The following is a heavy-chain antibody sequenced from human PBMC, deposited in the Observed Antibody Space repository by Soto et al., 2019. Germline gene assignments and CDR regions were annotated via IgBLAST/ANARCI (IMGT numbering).Heavy chain of an antibody. CDR3: AKGSKTKPLFGVVIGYFDY. D-gene: IGHD3-3*01. CDR2: ISGSGGST. CDR1: GFTFSSYA. V-gene: IGHV3-23*01. Sequence: GGSLRLSCAASGFTFSSYAMSWVRQAPGKGLEWVSAISGSGGSTYYADSVKGRFTISRDNSKNTLYLQMNSLRAEDTAVYYCAKGSKTKPLFGVVIGYFDYWGQGTLVTVSS. J-gene: IGHJ4*02.